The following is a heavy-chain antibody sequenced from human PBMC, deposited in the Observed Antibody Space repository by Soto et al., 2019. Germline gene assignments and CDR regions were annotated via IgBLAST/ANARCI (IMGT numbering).Heavy chain of an antibody. Sequence: GGSLRLSCAASGFTFSSYGMHWVRQAPGKGLEWVAVISYDGSNKYYADSVKGRFTISRDNSKNTLYLQMNSLRAEDTAVYYCAKDALYCTNGVCPGYNWFDPWGQGTLVTVSS. D-gene: IGHD2-8*01. V-gene: IGHV3-30*18. CDR3: AKDALYCTNGVCPGYNWFDP. CDR2: ISYDGSNK. J-gene: IGHJ5*02. CDR1: GFTFSSYG.